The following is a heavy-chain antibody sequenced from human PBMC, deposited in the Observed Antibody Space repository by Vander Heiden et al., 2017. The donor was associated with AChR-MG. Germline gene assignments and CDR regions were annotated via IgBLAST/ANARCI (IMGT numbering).Heavy chain of an antibody. D-gene: IGHD6-19*01. V-gene: IGHV4-34*01. CDR3: ASSGRQWLVPDY. J-gene: IGHJ4*02. CDR2: INHSGST. Sequence: QVQLQQWGAGLLKPSETLSLTCAVSGGSFSGYYWSWIRQPPGKGLEWIGEINHSGSTNYNPSLKSRVTISVDTSKNQFSLKLSSVTAADTAVYYCASSGRQWLVPDYWGQGTLVTVSS. CDR1: GGSFSGYY.